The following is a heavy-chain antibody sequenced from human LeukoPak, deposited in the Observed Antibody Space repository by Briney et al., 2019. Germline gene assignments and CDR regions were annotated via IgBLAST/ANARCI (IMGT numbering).Heavy chain of an antibody. D-gene: IGHD6-25*01. CDR2: INPNSGGT. CDR3: ARVGFDFDY. Sequence: GASVKVSCKASGYTFTSYGISWVRQAPGQGLEWMGWINPNSGGTNYAQKFQGRVTMTRDTSISTAYMELSRLRSDDTAVYYCARVGFDFDYWGQGTLVTVSS. V-gene: IGHV1-2*02. J-gene: IGHJ4*02. CDR1: GYTFTSYG.